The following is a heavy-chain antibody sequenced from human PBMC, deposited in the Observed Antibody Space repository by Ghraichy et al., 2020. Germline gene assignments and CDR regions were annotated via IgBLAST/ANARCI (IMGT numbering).Heavy chain of an antibody. J-gene: IGHJ6*02. D-gene: IGHD1-26*01. CDR2: ISYDGSNK. CDR3: AKRSGKFAINYYGVDV. Sequence: LSLTCAASGFIFSDYGMNWVRQAPGKGLEWVAMISYDGSNKYYVDSVKGRFTISRDNPKNTLSLQMSSLRVEDTAIYYCAKRSGKFAINYYGVDVWGPGTAVTVSS. V-gene: IGHV3-30*18. CDR1: GFIFSDYG.